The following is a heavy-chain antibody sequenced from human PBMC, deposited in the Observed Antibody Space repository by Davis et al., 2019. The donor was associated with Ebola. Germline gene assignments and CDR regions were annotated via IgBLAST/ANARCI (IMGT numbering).Heavy chain of an antibody. CDR2: IYLSGST. J-gene: IGHJ4*02. D-gene: IGHD6-19*01. CDR3: ARDSVDSSGWYY. Sequence: GSLRLSCAVSGGSISSSNWWSWVRQPPGKGLEWIGEIYLSGSTNYNPSLKSRVTISVDKSKNQFSLKLSSVTAADTAVYYCARDSVDSSGWYYWGQGTLVTVSS. V-gene: IGHV4-4*02. CDR1: GGSISSSNW.